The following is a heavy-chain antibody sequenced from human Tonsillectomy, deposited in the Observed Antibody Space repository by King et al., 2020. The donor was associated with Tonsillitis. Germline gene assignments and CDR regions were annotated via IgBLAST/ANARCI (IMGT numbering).Heavy chain of an antibody. J-gene: IGHJ3*02. V-gene: IGHV3-23*04. CDR1: GFTFSSYA. CDR3: AKDQGSSSWYLYAFDI. Sequence: VQLVESGGGLVQPGGSLRLSFAASGFTFSSYAMSWVLQAPGKGLEWVSASNVSVGGTYYADSVKGRFTISRDNSKNTLYLQMNSLRAEDTAVYYCAKDQGSSSWYLYAFDIWGQGTMVTVSS. D-gene: IGHD6-13*01. CDR2: SNVSVGGT.